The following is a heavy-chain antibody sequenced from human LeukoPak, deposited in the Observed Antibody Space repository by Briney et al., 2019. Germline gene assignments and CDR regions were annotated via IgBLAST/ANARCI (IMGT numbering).Heavy chain of an antibody. V-gene: IGHV3-21*01. J-gene: IGHJ4*02. D-gene: IGHD2-21*02. Sequence: TAGGSLRLSCAASGFTFSSYNMNWVRQAPGKGLEWVSSITSGSSYIYYADSVKGRFTISRDNAKNSLYLQMNSLRAEDTAVYYCARVSEKALEYCGGDCYYRTLDYWGQGTLVTVSS. CDR2: ITSGSSYI. CDR3: ARVSEKALEYCGGDCYYRTLDY. CDR1: GFTFSSYN.